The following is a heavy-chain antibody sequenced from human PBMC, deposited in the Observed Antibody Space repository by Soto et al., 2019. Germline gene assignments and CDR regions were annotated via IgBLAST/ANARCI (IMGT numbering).Heavy chain of an antibody. D-gene: IGHD2-15*01. Sequence: EVQLLESGGGLVQPGGSLRLSCAASGFTFSSYAMSWVRQAPGKGLEWVSAISGSGGSTYYADSVQGRSTISRDNSKNTLYLQMNSLRAEDTAVYYCAKGGIIVVVVAATPYASGAFDIWGHGTMVTVSS. J-gene: IGHJ3*02. CDR2: ISGSGGST. V-gene: IGHV3-23*01. CDR1: GFTFSSYA. CDR3: AKGGIIVVVVAATPYASGAFDI.